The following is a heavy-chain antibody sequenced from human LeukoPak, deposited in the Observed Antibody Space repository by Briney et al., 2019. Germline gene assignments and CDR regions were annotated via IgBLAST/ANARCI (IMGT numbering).Heavy chain of an antibody. D-gene: IGHD4-17*01. V-gene: IGHV3-33*01. CDR3: ARGGTGTHGDYVFNY. CDR1: GFTFSSYG. J-gene: IGHJ4*02. Sequence: GRSLRLSCAASGFTFSSYGMHWVRQAPGKGLEWVAVIWYDGSNKYYADSVKGRFTISRDNSKNTLYLQMNSLRADDTAVYYCARGGTGTHGDYVFNYWGQGTLVTVSS. CDR2: IWYDGSNK.